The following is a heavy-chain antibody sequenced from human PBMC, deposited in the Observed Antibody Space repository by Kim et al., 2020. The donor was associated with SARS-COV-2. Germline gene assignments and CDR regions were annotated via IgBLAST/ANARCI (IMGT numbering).Heavy chain of an antibody. CDR3: ARAKMATSYYYYGMDV. Sequence: SVEGRFTISSDNAKTPLYLQMNSLRAEDTAVYYCARAKMATSYYYYGMDVWGQGTTVTVSS. D-gene: IGHD5-12*01. V-gene: IGHV3-74*01. J-gene: IGHJ6*02.